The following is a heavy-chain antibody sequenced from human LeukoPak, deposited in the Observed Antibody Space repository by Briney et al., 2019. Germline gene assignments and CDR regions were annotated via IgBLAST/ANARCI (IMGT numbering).Heavy chain of an antibody. V-gene: IGHV5-51*01. D-gene: IGHD3-22*01. J-gene: IGHJ4*02. Sequence: GESLKISCKGSGYSFNNYWIAWVRQMPGKGLEWMGIIFSGDSDTRYSPSFQGQVTISADKPINTVYLQWSSLKASDTAMYYRARRGNSGYYPTFDYWGQGTLVTVSS. CDR2: IFSGDSDT. CDR1: GYSFNNYW. CDR3: ARRGNSGYYPTFDY.